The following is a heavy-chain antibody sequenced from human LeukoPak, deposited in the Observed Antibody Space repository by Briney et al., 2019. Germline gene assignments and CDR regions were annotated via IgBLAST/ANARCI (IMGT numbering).Heavy chain of an antibody. J-gene: IGHJ4*02. D-gene: IGHD1-1*01. CDR3: ARGRHYGDY. V-gene: IGHV3-48*03. CDR2: ISSSGSTI. CDR1: GFIFTTYE. Sequence: GGSLTLSCAASGFIFTTYEMNWVRQAPGKGLEWVSYISSSGSTIYYADSVMGRFTISRDNAKNSLYLQMNSLRAEDTAVYYCARGRHYGDYWGQGTLVTVSS.